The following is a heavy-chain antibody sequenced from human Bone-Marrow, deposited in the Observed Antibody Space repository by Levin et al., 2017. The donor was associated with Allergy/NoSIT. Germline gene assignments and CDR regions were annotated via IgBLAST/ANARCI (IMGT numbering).Heavy chain of an antibody. CDR1: GNTFNTYG. Sequence: GESLKISCQASGNTFNTYGISWVRQAPGQGLEWMGWISAYNGNTNYAQKVQGRVTMTTDTSTSTVYMELRSLRSDDTAVYYCATDRRTFYYYDSSSYYCFEFWGQGTLVTVSS. CDR2: ISAYNGNT. J-gene: IGHJ4*02. V-gene: IGHV1-18*01. CDR3: ATDRRTFYYYDSSSYYCFEF. D-gene: IGHD3-22*01.